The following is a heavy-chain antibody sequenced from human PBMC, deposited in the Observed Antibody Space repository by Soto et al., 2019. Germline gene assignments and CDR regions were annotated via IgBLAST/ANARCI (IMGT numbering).Heavy chain of an antibody. J-gene: IGHJ6*03. Sequence: SETLSLPCTVSGGSISSGGYYWSWIRQHPGKGLEWIGYIYYSGSTYYNPSLKSRVTISVDTSKNQFSLKLSSVTAADTAVYYCARESLPSGYYMDVWGKGTTVTVSS. CDR2: IYYSGST. CDR3: ARESLPSGYYMDV. CDR1: GGSISSGGYY. V-gene: IGHV4-31*03. D-gene: IGHD3-10*01.